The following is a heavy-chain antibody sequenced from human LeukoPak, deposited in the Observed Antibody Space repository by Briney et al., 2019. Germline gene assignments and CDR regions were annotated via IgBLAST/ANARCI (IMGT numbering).Heavy chain of an antibody. CDR1: GFTFNNYA. CDR3: ARLFVYYMDV. J-gene: IGHJ6*03. V-gene: IGHV3-53*01. Sequence: GGSLRLSCAASGFTFNNYAMSWVRQAPGKGLEWVSVIYSGGSTYYADSVKGRFTISRDNSKNTLYLQMNSLRAEDTAVYYCARLFVYYMDVWGKGTTVTISS. CDR2: IYSGGST. D-gene: IGHD2-21*01.